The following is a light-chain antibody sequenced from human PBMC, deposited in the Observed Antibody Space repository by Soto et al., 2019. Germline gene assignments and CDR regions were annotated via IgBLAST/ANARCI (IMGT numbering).Light chain of an antibody. Sequence: QPVLTQSPSASASLGASVKLTRTLSSGHSSYAIAWHQQQPEKGPRYLMKLNSDGSHSKGDGIPDRFSGSSSGAERYLTISSLQSEDEADYYCQTGGAGSPFGGGTKLTVL. J-gene: IGLJ2*01. CDR2: LNSDGSH. CDR1: SGHSSYA. CDR3: QTGGAGSP. V-gene: IGLV4-69*01.